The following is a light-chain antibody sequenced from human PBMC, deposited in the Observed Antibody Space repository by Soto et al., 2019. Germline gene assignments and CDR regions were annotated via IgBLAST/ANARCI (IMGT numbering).Light chain of an antibody. J-gene: IGKJ1*01. CDR2: AAS. Sequence: AIRMTQSPSSFSASTGERVTMTCRASQGISSYLAWYQQKPGKAPKLLIYAASTLQSGVPSRFSGSGSGTDFTLTISCLQSEDFATYYCQQYYSYPQTFGQGTKV. CDR3: QQYYSYPQT. CDR1: QGISSY. V-gene: IGKV1-8*01.